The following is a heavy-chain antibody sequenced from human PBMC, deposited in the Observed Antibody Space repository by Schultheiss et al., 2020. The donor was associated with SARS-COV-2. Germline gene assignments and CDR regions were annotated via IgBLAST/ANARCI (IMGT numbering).Heavy chain of an antibody. CDR3: ARLGFGELSFDY. Sequence: SQTLSLTCTVSGGSISSYYWSWIRQPPGKGLEWIGYIYYSGSTNYNPSLKSRVTISVDTSKNQFSLKLSSVTAADTAVYYCARLGFGELSFDYWGQGTLVTVSS. CDR2: IYYSGST. J-gene: IGHJ4*02. CDR1: GGSISSYY. V-gene: IGHV4-59*01. D-gene: IGHD3-10*01.